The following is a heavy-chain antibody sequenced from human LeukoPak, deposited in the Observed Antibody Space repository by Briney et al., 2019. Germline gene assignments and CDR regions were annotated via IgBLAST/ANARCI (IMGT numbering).Heavy chain of an antibody. CDR2: INPKNGGT. V-gene: IGHV1-2*02. Sequence: ASVKVSCKASGYNFAHNIHWVRQAPGQGHEFMGWINPKNGGTKYAQNFQGRVTMTRDTSISTVYMELSSLGSDDTAVYYCVVSMQAAAIPAVDSWGQGTLVTVSS. D-gene: IGHD6-25*01. CDR1: GYNFAHN. J-gene: IGHJ4*02. CDR3: VVSMQAAAIPAVDS.